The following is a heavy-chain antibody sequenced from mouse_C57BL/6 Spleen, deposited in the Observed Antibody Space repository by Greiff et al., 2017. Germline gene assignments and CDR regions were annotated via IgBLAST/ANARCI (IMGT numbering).Heavy chain of an antibody. Sequence: VQLQQSGPELVKPGASVKISCKASGYTFTDYYMNWVKQSHGKSLEWIGDINPNNGGTSYHQKFKGKAKLTVDKSSSTAYMELRSLTSEDSAVYYCARWEFKYYGSSYDWYFDVWGTGTTVTVSS. CDR3: ARWEFKYYGSSYDWYFDV. CDR2: INPNNGGT. V-gene: IGHV1-26*01. CDR1: GYTFTDYY. J-gene: IGHJ1*03. D-gene: IGHD1-1*01.